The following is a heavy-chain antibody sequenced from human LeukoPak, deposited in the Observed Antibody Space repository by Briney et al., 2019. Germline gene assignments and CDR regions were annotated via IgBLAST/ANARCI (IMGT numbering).Heavy chain of an antibody. Sequence: ETLSLTCTVSGTAIITSYWSWIRQFPGKGLEWIGFIDSSGHTDSNPSLSGRVTISIDTSKIQFFLRLTSVTAADTAVYYCAKGFYDSRLNSNPFDFWGRGTLVTVSS. CDR1: GTAIITSY. D-gene: IGHD5/OR15-5a*01. CDR2: IDSSGHT. CDR3: AKGFYDSRLNSNPFDF. V-gene: IGHV4-4*09. J-gene: IGHJ4*02.